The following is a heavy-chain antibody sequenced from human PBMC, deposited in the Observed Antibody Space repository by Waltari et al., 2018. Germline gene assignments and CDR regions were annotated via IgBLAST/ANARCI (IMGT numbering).Heavy chain of an antibody. D-gene: IGHD6-19*01. CDR2: MYYSGSA. CDR1: GGSIRSSSHH. CDR3: GRHLQYSSSGDF. V-gene: IGHV4-39*01. J-gene: IGHJ4*02. Sequence: QLQVQESGPGLVKPSETLSLTCTVTGGSIRSSSHHWGWIRQPPGKGLEWIGSMYYSGSAYYNPSLNGRVTVSVDKSENQFSLKLTSVTGADTAIYYCGRHLQYSSSGDFWGQGTLVTVSS.